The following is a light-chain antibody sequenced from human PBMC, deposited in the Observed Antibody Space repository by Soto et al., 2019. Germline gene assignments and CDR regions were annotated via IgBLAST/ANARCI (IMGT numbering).Light chain of an antibody. CDR3: QQYNSWPPIT. V-gene: IGKV3-15*01. CDR2: GAS. CDR1: QSVSNN. Sequence: EIVMTQSTATLSVSPGERVTLSCRASQSVSNNLAWSQQNSGQAPRLLIYGASTRATGIPARFSGGGSGTEFTLTISSLQSEDFAVYYCQQYNSWPPITFGQGTRLQI. J-gene: IGKJ5*01.